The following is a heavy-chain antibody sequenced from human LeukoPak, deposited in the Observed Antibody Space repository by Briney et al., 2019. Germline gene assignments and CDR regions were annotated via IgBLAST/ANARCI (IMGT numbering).Heavy chain of an antibody. Sequence: ASVKVSCKASGYSFTSYGISWVRQAPGQGLEWMGWISAHNGNTNYAQKFQGRITMTTDTSTNTAYIELRSLRSDDTAVYYCAKGGGRGYYYDSSGYHHLDYWGQGTLVTVSS. V-gene: IGHV1-18*01. J-gene: IGHJ4*02. CDR3: AKGGGRGYYYDSSGYHHLDY. CDR1: GYSFTSYG. D-gene: IGHD3-22*01. CDR2: ISAHNGNT.